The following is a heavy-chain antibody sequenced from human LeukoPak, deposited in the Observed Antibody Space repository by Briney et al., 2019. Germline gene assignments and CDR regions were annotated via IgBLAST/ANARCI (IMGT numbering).Heavy chain of an antibody. J-gene: IGHJ4*02. Sequence: SEPLSLTCTVSGGSIRSGSYYWSWIRKPAGKGLEWIGRYYTSGSTNYNPSLKSRVTISVDPSKNQFSLKLSSVTAADTAVYYCARHAIHSHAYYDILTGYFDYWGQGTLVTVSS. V-gene: IGHV4-61*02. CDR3: ARHAIHSHAYYDILTGYFDY. D-gene: IGHD3-9*01. CDR2: YYTSGST. CDR1: GGSIRSGSYY.